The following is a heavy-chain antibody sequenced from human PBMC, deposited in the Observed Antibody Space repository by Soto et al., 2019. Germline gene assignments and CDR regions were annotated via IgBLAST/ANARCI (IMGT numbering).Heavy chain of an antibody. J-gene: IGHJ6*02. Sequence: PGESQKNSCQCSGYSFISYWIGWVRQMPGKGLEWMGIIYPGDSDTRYSPSFQGQVTISADKSISTAYLQWSSLKASDTAMYYCARTYYDFWSGYFPTSPSYGMDVWGQGTTVTVSS. CDR1: GYSFISYW. CDR2: IYPGDSDT. D-gene: IGHD3-3*01. V-gene: IGHV5-51*01. CDR3: ARTYYDFWSGYFPTSPSYGMDV.